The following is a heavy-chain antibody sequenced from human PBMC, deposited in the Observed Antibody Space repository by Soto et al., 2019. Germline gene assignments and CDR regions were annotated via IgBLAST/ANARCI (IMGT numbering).Heavy chain of an antibody. CDR2: IYPGDSDT. V-gene: IGHV5-51*01. D-gene: IGHD1-20*01. Sequence: PGESLKISCKGSGYSFTSYWIGWVRQMPGKGLEWMGIIYPGDSDTRYSPSFQGQVTISADKSISTAYLQWSSLKASDTAIYYCARHYATEITVHGMDVWGQGTTVTVSS. J-gene: IGHJ6*02. CDR1: GYSFTSYW. CDR3: ARHYATEITVHGMDV.